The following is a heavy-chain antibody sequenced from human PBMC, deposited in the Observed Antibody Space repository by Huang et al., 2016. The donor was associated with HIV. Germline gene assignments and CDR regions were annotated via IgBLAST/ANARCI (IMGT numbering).Heavy chain of an antibody. V-gene: IGHV5-51*01. J-gene: IGHJ4*02. CDR3: ARQRAYGSTYADY. CDR1: GYTFTSYW. D-gene: IGHD4-4*01. Sequence: EVQLVQSGAEVKKSGESLKISCKGSGYTFTSYWIGWVRQTPWKGLELRGIIYPGDSDTRYRPSFQGQVTMSADKSISTAYLQWSSLKAADTAMYYCARQRAYGSTYADYWGQGTLVTVSS. CDR2: IYPGDSDT.